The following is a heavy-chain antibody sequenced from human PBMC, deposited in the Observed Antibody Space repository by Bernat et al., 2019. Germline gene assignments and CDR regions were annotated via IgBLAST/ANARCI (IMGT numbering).Heavy chain of an antibody. J-gene: IGHJ6*02. CDR1: GFTFSSYS. D-gene: IGHD5-18*01. CDR3: ARDRDTDYGIDV. V-gene: IGHV3-21*01. Sequence: EVQLVESGGGLVKPGGSLRLSCAASGFTFSSYSMNWVRQAPGKGLEWVSSISSSSSYIYYADSVKGRFTISRDNAKNSLYLQMNSLRAEDTAVYYCARDRDTDYGIDVWGQGTTVTVSS. CDR2: ISSSSSYI.